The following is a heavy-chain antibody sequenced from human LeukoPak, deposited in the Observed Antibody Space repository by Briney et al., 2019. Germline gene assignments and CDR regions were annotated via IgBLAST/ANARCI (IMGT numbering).Heavy chain of an antibody. CDR3: ARDPQYTFGYPTYDC. CDR2: INPGNGAT. V-gene: IGHV1-2*02. CDR1: GYSLSDYH. D-gene: IGHD2-2*03. J-gene: IGHJ4*02. Sequence: ASVKVSCKASGYSLSDYHLHWVRQAPGQGLEWMGDINPGNGATKYAQKFQGRATMTRDTSISTVYMDLSGLTPDDTAVYYCARDPQYTFGYPTYDCWGQGTLVTVSS.